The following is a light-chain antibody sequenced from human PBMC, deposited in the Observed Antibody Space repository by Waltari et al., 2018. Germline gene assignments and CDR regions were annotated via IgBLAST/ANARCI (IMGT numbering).Light chain of an antibody. CDR1: QSISSY. V-gene: IGKV1-39*01. CDR3: QQGYSTPYT. CDR2: AAS. Sequence: DIQKTQSPSSLSASVGDRVTITCRASQSISSYLNWYQQKPGKAPKLLIYAASSLQSGVPSRFSGSGSGTDFTLTISSLQPEDFATYYCQQGYSTPYTFGQGTKLEIK. J-gene: IGKJ2*01.